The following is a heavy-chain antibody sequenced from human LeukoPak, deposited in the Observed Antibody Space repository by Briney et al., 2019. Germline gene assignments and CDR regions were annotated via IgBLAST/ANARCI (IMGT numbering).Heavy chain of an antibody. CDR3: ANDATYGDHGDYYYGMDV. J-gene: IGHJ6*02. Sequence: GGSLRLSCAASGFTFSRYAMSWVRQAPGKGLEWVSGISGSGGRTYNADSVKGRFTISRDNSKNTLYLQMNSPRVEDTAVYYCANDATYGDHGDYYYGMDVWGQGTTVTVSS. D-gene: IGHD4/OR15-4a*01. CDR2: ISGSGGRT. V-gene: IGHV3-23*01. CDR1: GFTFSRYA.